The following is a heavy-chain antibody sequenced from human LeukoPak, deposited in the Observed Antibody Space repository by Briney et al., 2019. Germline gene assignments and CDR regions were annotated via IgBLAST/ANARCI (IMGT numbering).Heavy chain of an antibody. Sequence: PGRSLRLSCAASGFTFSSYAMHWVRQAPGKGLEWVAVISYDGSNKYYADSVKGRFTISRDNSKNTLYLQMNSLRAEDTAMYYCARAPRELVRPYYYYMDVWGKGTTVTVSS. CDR1: GFTFSSYA. D-gene: IGHD1-26*01. V-gene: IGHV3-30*04. CDR3: ARAPRELVRPYYYYMDV. CDR2: ISYDGSNK. J-gene: IGHJ6*03.